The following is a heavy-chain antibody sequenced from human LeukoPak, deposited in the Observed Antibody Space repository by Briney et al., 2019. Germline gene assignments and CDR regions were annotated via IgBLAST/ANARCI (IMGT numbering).Heavy chain of an antibody. V-gene: IGHV4-34*01. CDR2: INHSGST. D-gene: IGHD3-10*01. CDR3: ARDYGSGSYSCIFSWFDY. Sequence: KSSETLSLTCAVYGGSFSGYYWSWIRQPPGKGLEWIGEINHSGSTNYNPSLKSRVTISVDTSKNQFSLKLSSVTAADTAVYYCARDYGSGSYSCIFSWFDYWGQGTLVTVSS. J-gene: IGHJ4*02. CDR1: GGSFSGYY.